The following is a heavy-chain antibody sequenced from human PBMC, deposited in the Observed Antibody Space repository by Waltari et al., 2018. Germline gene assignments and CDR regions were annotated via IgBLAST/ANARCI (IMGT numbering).Heavy chain of an antibody. J-gene: IGHJ4*02. Sequence: QLQLQESGPGLVKPSETLSLTCTVSGGSISSSSYYWGWIRQPPGKGLEWIGSIYYSGSTYYNPSLKSRVTISVDTSKNQFSLKLSSVTAADTAVYYCARESDYGDYPYWGQGTLVTVSS. CDR3: ARESDYGDYPY. D-gene: IGHD4-17*01. CDR1: GGSISSSSYY. V-gene: IGHV4-39*07. CDR2: IYYSGST.